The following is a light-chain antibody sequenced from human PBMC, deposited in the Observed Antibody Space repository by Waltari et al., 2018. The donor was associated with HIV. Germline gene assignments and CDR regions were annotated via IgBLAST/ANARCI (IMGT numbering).Light chain of an antibody. J-gene: IGLJ2*01. CDR2: EDS. CDR1: ALPEKY. V-gene: IGLV3-10*01. CDR3: YSTDSSGNLL. Sequence: SYELTQPPSVSVSPGQTARITCSGDALPEKYAYWYQQKSGQAPVLVIFEDSKRPSGIPERFSGSSSGTMATLTISGAQVEDEADYYCYSTDSSGNLLFGGGTKLTVL.